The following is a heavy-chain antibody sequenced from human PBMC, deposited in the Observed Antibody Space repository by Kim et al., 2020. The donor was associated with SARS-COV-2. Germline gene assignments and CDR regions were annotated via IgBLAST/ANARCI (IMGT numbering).Heavy chain of an antibody. CDR3: ARGGYLFWEWLFHREDWFDP. Sequence: ASVKVSCKASGYTFTSYAMNWVRQAPGQGLEWMGWINTNTGNPTYAQGFTGRFVFSLDTSVSTAYLQLSSLKAEDTAVYYCARGGYLFWEWLFHREDWFDPWGQGTLVTVSS. CDR2: INTNTGNP. D-gene: IGHD3-3*01. CDR1: GYTFTSYA. V-gene: IGHV7-4-1*02. J-gene: IGHJ5*02.